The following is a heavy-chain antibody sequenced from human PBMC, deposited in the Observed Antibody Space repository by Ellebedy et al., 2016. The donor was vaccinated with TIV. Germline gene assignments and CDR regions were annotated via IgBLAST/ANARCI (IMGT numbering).Heavy chain of an antibody. V-gene: IGHV4-61*01. CDR1: GGSVSSGFYY. Sequence: MPSETLSLTCTVSGGSVSSGFYYWSWIRQPPGKGLEYIGYIYYSGSTNYNPSLKSRVTISVDTSKNQFSLKLSSVTAADTAVYYCARSYCTSARCYAHNYFDPWGQGTLVTVSS. J-gene: IGHJ5*02. CDR3: ARSYCTSARCYAHNYFDP. D-gene: IGHD2-2*01. CDR2: IYYSGST.